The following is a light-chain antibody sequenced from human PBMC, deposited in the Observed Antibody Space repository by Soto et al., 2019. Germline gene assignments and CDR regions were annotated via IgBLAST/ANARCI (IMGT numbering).Light chain of an antibody. CDR1: SSDVGSYNL. V-gene: IGLV2-23*02. Sequence: QSALTQPASVSGSPGQSITISCTGTSSDVGSYNLVSWYQQHPGKAPKLMIYEVSKRPSGVSNRFSGSKSGNTASLTISGLQAEDGADYYCCSYEGSWGFGGGTKPPVL. CDR2: EVS. J-gene: IGLJ3*02. CDR3: CSYEGSWG.